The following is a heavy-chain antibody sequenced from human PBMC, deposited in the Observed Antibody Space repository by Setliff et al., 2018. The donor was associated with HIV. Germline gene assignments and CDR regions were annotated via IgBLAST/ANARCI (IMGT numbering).Heavy chain of an antibody. D-gene: IGHD4-17*01. CDR3: AKGAGFYGDYTFDH. CDR1: GPSINIHY. CDR2: IYSTGST. Sequence: SETLSLTCTVSGPSINIHYWSWIRQSPGKAFEWIGYIYSTGSTNYNPSLQSRVTISMVAPRNQFSLKVTSVTAADTAVYYCAKGAGFYGDYTFDHWGQGRQVTVSS. J-gene: IGHJ4*02. V-gene: IGHV4-59*11.